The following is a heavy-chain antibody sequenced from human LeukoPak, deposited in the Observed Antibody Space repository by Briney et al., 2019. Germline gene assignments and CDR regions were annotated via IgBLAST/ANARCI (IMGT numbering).Heavy chain of an antibody. Sequence: PGRSLRLSCAASGFTFSSYGMHWVRQAPGKGLEWVAVIWYGGSNKYYADSVKGRFTISRDNSKNTLYLQMNSLRAEDTAVYYCARDPASTYYFDYWGQGTLVTVSS. J-gene: IGHJ4*02. CDR1: GFTFSSYG. CDR3: ARDPASTYYFDY. V-gene: IGHV3-33*08. CDR2: IWYGGSNK. D-gene: IGHD2-2*01.